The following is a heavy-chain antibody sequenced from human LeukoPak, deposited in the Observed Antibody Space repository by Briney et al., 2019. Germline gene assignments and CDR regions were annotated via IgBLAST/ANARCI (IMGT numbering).Heavy chain of an antibody. CDR1: GYTFTGYY. Sequence: ASVKVSCKASGYTFTGYYMHWVRQAPGQGLEWMGWINPNSGGTNYAQKFQGRVTMTRDTSISTAYMELSRLRSDDTAVYCCARVWCSSTSCYLDYWGQGTLVTVSS. J-gene: IGHJ4*02. CDR3: ARVWCSSTSCYLDY. D-gene: IGHD2-2*01. CDR2: INPNSGGT. V-gene: IGHV1-2*02.